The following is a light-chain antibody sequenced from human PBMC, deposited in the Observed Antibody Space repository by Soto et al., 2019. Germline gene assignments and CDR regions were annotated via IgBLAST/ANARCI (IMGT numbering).Light chain of an antibody. CDR3: QQYHIYSGT. V-gene: IGKV1-5*03. CDR1: QSIDTW. Sequence: DIQMTQSPSTLSASVGDRVTITCRASQSIDTWLAWYQQRPGKAPNLLIYKASTLASGVPSRFSGSGSGTQFTLTISSLQPDDFATYYCQQYHIYSGTFGQGTKVDI. CDR2: KAS. J-gene: IGKJ1*01.